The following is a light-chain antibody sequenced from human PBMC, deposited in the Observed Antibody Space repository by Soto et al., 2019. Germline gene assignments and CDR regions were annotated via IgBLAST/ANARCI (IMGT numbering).Light chain of an antibody. CDR1: QTISSW. Sequence: QMTMSPSALSCSVGDRVTITCRASQTISSWLAWYQQKPGKAPKLLIYEASSLESGVPSRFGGSGSGTEFTLTISSLQPDDFAIYYCQQYNSYSWRFGQGTKVDI. J-gene: IGKJ1*01. CDR3: QQYNSYSWR. CDR2: EAS. V-gene: IGKV1-5*03.